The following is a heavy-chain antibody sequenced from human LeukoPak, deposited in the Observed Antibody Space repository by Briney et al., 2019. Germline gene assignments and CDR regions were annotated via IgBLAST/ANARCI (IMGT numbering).Heavy chain of an antibody. CDR1: GYTFTSYG. CDR2: ISAYNGNT. Sequence: GASVKVSCRASGYTFTSYGISWVRQAPGQGLEWMGWISAYNGNTNYAQKLQGRVTMTTDTSTSTAYMELRSLRSDDTAVYYCARDPGAAAARHFDYWGQGTLVTVSS. D-gene: IGHD6-13*01. CDR3: ARDPGAAAARHFDY. J-gene: IGHJ4*02. V-gene: IGHV1-18*04.